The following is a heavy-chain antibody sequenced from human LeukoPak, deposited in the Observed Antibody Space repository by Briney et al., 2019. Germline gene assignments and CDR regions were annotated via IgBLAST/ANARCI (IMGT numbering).Heavy chain of an antibody. D-gene: IGHD6-13*01. CDR1: DGSISHYY. Sequence: PSETLSLTCTVSDGSISHYYWAWIRQPAGNGLEYIGRIYDSGSTDYNPSLRGRVTISLDTSKNQFSLKLSSVTAADTAVYYCARRSAAGTPLRFDPWGQGTLVTVSS. CDR3: ARRSAAGTPLRFDP. J-gene: IGHJ5*02. V-gene: IGHV4-4*07. CDR2: IYDSGST.